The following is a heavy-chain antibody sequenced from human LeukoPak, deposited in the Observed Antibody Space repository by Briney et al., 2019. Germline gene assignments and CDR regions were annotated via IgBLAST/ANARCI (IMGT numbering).Heavy chain of an antibody. D-gene: IGHD3-22*01. CDR1: GFTFSSYG. CDR2: ISYDGSNK. Sequence: PGGSLRLSCAASGFTFSSYGMHWVRQAPGKGLEWVAVISYDGSNKYYADSVKGRFTISRDNSKNTLYLQMNSLRAEDTAVYYCAKETYYYDSSGYFKYYFDYWGQGTLVTVCS. V-gene: IGHV3-30*18. CDR3: AKETYYYDSSGYFKYYFDY. J-gene: IGHJ4*02.